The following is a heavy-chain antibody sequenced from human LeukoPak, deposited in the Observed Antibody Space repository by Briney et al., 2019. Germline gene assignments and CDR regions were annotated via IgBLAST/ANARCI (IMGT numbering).Heavy chain of an antibody. CDR2: ISYDGSNK. D-gene: IGHD2-2*01. CDR1: GFTFSSYG. CDR3: AKDLRIVVVPAATYGMDV. J-gene: IGHJ6*04. V-gene: IGHV3-30*18. Sequence: PGGSLRLSCAASGFTFSSYGMHWVRQAPGKGLEWVAVISYDGSNKYYADSVKGRFIISRDNSKNTLYLQMNSLRAEDTAVYYCAKDLRIVVVPAATYGMDVWGKGTTVTVSS.